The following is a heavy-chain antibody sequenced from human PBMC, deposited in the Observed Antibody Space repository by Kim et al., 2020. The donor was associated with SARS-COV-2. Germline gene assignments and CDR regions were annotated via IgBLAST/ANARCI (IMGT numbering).Heavy chain of an antibody. CDR2: ISSSGSTTI. V-gene: IGHV3-48*03. Sequence: GGSLRLSCAASGFTFSSYEMNWVRQAPGKGLEWVSYISSSGSTTIYNADSVKGRFTISRDNAKDSLYLQMNSLRGEDAGVYYCARVPRVNWKLGYWGQGTLVTVSS. J-gene: IGHJ4*02. CDR1: GFTFSSYE. CDR3: ARVPRVNWKLGY. D-gene: IGHD1-20*01.